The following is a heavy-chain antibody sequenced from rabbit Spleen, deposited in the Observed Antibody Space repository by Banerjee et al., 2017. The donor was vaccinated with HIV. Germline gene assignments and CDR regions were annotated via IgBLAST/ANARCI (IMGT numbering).Heavy chain of an antibody. Sequence: QSLEESGGDLVKPGASLTLTCKASGFDFSSSYYMCWVRQAPGKGLEWIACIDTGGGRTYYATWAKGRFTISKTSSTVDLRMTSLTAAGTATYFCSRKFVASNSAFDPWGPGTLVTVS. CDR2: IDTGGGRT. D-gene: IGHD1-1*01. CDR3: SRKFVASNSAFDP. V-gene: IGHV1S40*01. CDR1: GFDFSSSYY. J-gene: IGHJ2*01.